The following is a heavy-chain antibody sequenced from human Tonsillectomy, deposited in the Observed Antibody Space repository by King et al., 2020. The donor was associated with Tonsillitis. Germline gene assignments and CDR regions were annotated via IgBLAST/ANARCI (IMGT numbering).Heavy chain of an antibody. J-gene: IGHJ4*02. D-gene: IGHD5-18*01. CDR1: GFTFSSHT. CDR3: ARDNGYSNGHPFDY. CDR2: ILYDGSNK. Sequence: VQLVESGGGVVQPGRSLRISCAASGFTFSSHTIHWVRQAPGKGLEWVALILYDGSNKYYADSVKGRFTISRDDSKNTLYLQMNSLRAEDTAVYYCARDNGYSNGHPFDYWGQGTLVTVSS. V-gene: IGHV3-30-3*01.